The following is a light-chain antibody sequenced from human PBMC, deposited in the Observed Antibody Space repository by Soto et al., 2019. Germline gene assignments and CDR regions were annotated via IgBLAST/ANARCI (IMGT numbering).Light chain of an antibody. V-gene: IGKV1-33*01. CDR3: QQFDNLPMFA. J-gene: IGKJ2*01. CDR1: QDISNY. CDR2: YAS. Sequence: DIQLTQSPSSLSASVGDLVTITCQASQDISNYLNWYQQKPGKAPKLLIYYASNLKTGVPLRFSGSGSGTLFTFTISSLQPEDIGTYFCQQFDNLPMFAFGQGTK.